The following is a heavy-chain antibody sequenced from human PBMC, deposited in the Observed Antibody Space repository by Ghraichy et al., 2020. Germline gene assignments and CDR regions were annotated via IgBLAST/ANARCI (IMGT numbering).Heavy chain of an antibody. J-gene: IGHJ4*02. V-gene: IGHV3-48*02. Sequence: GVLNISCAASGFTFSSYSMNWVRQAPGKGLEWVSYISSSSSTIYYADSVKGRFTISRNNAKNSLYLQMNSLRDEDTAVYYGARGVTYDYVWGSPLGSIDYWGQGTLVTVSS. CDR2: ISSSSSTI. CDR3: ARGVTYDYVWGSPLGSIDY. D-gene: IGHD3-16*01. CDR1: GFTFSSYS.